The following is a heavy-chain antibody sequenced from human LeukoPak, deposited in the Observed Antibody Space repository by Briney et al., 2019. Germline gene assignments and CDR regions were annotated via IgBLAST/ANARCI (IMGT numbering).Heavy chain of an antibody. J-gene: IGHJ4*02. D-gene: IGHD1-26*01. CDR2: INDNGGRT. Sequence: GGSLRLSCSASGFTFSRYDMHWVRQAPGKGLEYVSGINDNGGRTHYGDSVKGRFSISRDDSKNTLHLQMSTLRAEDMALYYCVKDVGGSYAFDYWGQGILVTVAS. CDR3: VKDVGGSYAFDY. CDR1: GFTFSRYD. V-gene: IGHV3-64D*09.